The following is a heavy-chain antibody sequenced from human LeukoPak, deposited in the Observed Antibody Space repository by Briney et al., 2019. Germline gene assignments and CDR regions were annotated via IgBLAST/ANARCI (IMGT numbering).Heavy chain of an antibody. Sequence: ASVKVSCKASGGTFSSYAISWVRQAPGQGLEWMGGIIPIFGTANYAQKFQGRVTITADESTSTAYMELSSLRSEDMAVYYCARAGIAAAGTSSWFDPWGQGTLVTVSS. CDR1: GGTFSSYA. D-gene: IGHD6-13*01. CDR3: ARAGIAAAGTSSWFDP. J-gene: IGHJ5*02. V-gene: IGHV1-69*13. CDR2: IIPIFGTA.